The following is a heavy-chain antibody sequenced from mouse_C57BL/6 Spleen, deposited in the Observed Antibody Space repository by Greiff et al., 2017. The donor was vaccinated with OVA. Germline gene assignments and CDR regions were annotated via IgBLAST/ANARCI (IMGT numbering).Heavy chain of an antibody. D-gene: IGHD1-1*01. CDR1: GYTFTSYC. Sequence: VQLQQPGAELVRPGSSVKLSCKASGYTFTSYCLDWVKPRPGQGLAWIVNLSPSDSETPYNQNFKDKATLTVDKSSSTAYMQLSSLTSEDSAVYYCARGGYGSSYLYYAMDYWGQGTSVTVSS. CDR3: ARGGYGSSYLYYAMDY. CDR2: LSPSDSET. J-gene: IGHJ4*01. V-gene: IGHV1-61*01.